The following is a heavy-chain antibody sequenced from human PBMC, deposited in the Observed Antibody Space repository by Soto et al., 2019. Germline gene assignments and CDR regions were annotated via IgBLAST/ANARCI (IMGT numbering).Heavy chain of an antibody. D-gene: IGHD3-10*01. V-gene: IGHV5-51*01. Sequence: PGESLKISCKGSGYSFTSYWIGWVRQMPGKGLEWMGIIYPGDSDTRYSPSFQGQVTISADKSISTAYLQWSSLKASDTAMYYCARPPRDYYGSGSHRGDDAFDIWGQGTMVTVSS. CDR3: ARPPRDYYGSGSHRGDDAFDI. J-gene: IGHJ3*02. CDR2: IYPGDSDT. CDR1: GYSFTSYW.